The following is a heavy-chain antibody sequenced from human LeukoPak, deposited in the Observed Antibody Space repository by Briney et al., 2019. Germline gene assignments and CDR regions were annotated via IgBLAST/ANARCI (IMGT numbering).Heavy chain of an antibody. CDR1: GYTFTGYY. V-gene: IGHV1-2*02. Sequence: GASVKVSCKASGYTFTGYYMHWVRQAPGQGLEWMGWINPNSGGTNYAQKFQGRVTMTRDTSISTAYMELSRLRSDDTAVYYCARDLEEQWLVPGYWGRGTLVTVSS. CDR2: INPNSGGT. CDR3: ARDLEEQWLVPGY. J-gene: IGHJ4*02. D-gene: IGHD6-19*01.